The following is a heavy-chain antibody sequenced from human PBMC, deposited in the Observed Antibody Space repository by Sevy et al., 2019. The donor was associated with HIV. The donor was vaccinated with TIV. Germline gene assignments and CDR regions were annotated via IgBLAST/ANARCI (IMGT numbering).Heavy chain of an antibody. J-gene: IGHJ3*02. CDR3: ARRVRSDDAFDI. Sequence: GGSLRLSCAASGFTFSSYSMNWVRQAPGKGLEWVSYISSSGRTIYYADSVKGRFTISRDKAKNSLYLQMNSLRAEDTAVYYCARRVRSDDAFDIWGQGTMVTVSS. CDR2: ISSSGRTI. CDR1: GFTFSSYS. V-gene: IGHV3-48*01. D-gene: IGHD6-13*01.